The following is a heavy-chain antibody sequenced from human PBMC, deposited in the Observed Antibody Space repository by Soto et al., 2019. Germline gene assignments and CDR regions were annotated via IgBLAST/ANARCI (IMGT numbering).Heavy chain of an antibody. Sequence: VASVKVSCKASGYTFTSYYMHWVRQAPGQGLEWMGIINPSGGSTSYAQKFQGRVTMTRDTSTSTVYMELSSLRSEDTAVYYCARRLYSSGWYAGAFDICGQGTMVTVSS. CDR2: INPSGGST. D-gene: IGHD6-19*01. V-gene: IGHV1-46*01. CDR1: GYTFTSYY. CDR3: ARRLYSSGWYAGAFDI. J-gene: IGHJ3*02.